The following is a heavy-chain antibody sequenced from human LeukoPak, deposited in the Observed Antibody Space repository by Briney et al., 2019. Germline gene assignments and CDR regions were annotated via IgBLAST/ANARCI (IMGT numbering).Heavy chain of an antibody. Sequence: PSETLSLTCTVSGGSISSYYWSWIRQPAGKGLEWIGRIYTSGSTNYNPSLKSRVTMSVDTSKNQFSLKLSSVTAADTAVYYCARVGIIAAAGGTFDYWGQGTLVTVSS. V-gene: IGHV4-4*07. CDR1: GGSISSYY. CDR2: IYTSGST. CDR3: ARVGIIAAAGGTFDY. J-gene: IGHJ4*02. D-gene: IGHD6-13*01.